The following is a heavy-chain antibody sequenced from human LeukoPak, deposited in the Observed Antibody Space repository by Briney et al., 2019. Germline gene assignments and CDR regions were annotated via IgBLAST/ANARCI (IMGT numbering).Heavy chain of an antibody. J-gene: IGHJ6*02. V-gene: IGHV3-30*04. CDR2: ISYDGSRK. CDR3: ARAPTGMDV. CDR1: RFAFSRYA. Sequence: PGGSPRLSCVASRFAFSRYAMHWVRQAPGKGLEWVTAISYDGSRKYYTDSVKGRFSISRGDSKSTLYLEMNSLTIEDTAMYYCARAPTGMDVWGQGTTVIVS.